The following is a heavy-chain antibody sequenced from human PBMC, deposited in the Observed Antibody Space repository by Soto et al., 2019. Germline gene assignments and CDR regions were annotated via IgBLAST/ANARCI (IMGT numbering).Heavy chain of an antibody. D-gene: IGHD3-3*01. CDR1: GFTVSSNY. CDR2: IYSGGST. J-gene: IGHJ4*02. CDR3: ARGGYDFWSGYPYFDY. V-gene: IGHV3-53*02. Sequence: EVQLVETGGGLIQPGGSLRLSCAASGFTVSSNYMSWVRQAPGKGLEWVSVIYSGGSTYYADSVKGRFTISRDNSKNTLYLQMNSLRDEDTAVYYCARGGYDFWSGYPYFDYWGQGTLVTVSS.